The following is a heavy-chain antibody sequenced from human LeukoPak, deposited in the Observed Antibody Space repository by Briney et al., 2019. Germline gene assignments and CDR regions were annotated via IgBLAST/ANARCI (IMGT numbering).Heavy chain of an antibody. CDR2: IYSGGST. Sequence: PGGSLRLSCAASGFTFSSYTMNWVRQAPGKGLEWVSVIYSGGSTYSADSVKGRFTISRDNSKNTLYLQMNSLRAEDTAVYYCARLITGTSLYFDYWGQGTLVTVSS. D-gene: IGHD1-20*01. CDR3: ARLITGTSLYFDY. CDR1: GFTFSSYT. J-gene: IGHJ4*02. V-gene: IGHV3-66*04.